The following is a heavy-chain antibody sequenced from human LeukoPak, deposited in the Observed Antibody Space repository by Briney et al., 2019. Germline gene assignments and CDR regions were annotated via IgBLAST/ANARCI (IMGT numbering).Heavy chain of an antibody. J-gene: IGHJ3*02. CDR1: GFTFSNYG. CDR3: ARRQTGNAFDI. V-gene: IGHV3-30*03. D-gene: IGHD7-27*01. CDR2: ISDDGSNN. Sequence: GGSLRPSCAASGFTFSNYGMNWVRQAPGKGLEWVAVISDDGSNNYYADSVKGRFSISRDNSEKMLYLQMNSLRAEDTAVYYCARRQTGNAFDIWGQGTMVTVSS.